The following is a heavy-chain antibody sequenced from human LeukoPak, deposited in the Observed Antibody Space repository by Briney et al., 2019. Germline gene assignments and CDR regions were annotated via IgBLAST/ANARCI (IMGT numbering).Heavy chain of an antibody. V-gene: IGHV4-34*01. CDR1: GGSFSGYY. J-gene: IGHJ5*02. CDR3: ARAATMVRGVIPTTWFDP. Sequence: SETLSLTCAVYGGSFSGYYWSWIRQPPGKGLEWIGEINHSGSTNYNPSLKSRVTISVDTSKNQFSLKLSSVTAADTAVYYCARAATMVRGVIPTTWFDPWGQGTLVTVSS. D-gene: IGHD3-10*01. CDR2: INHSGST.